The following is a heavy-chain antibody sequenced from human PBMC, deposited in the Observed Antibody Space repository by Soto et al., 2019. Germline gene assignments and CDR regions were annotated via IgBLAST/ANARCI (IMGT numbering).Heavy chain of an antibody. V-gene: IGHV1-69*15. CDR1: GGTFSSYA. D-gene: IGHD2-2*01. J-gene: IGHJ3*02. CDR2: IIPIFGTT. CDR3: ARELPPAPGNFREDALDI. Sequence: QVQLVQSGAELKQPGSSVKVSCQASGGTFSSYAISWVRQAPGQGLEWMGKIIPIFGTTNYAQNFRGRVTITADEYTNTSYIERSSVRSDDTALYYCARELPPAPGNFREDALDIWGQGTMITVSS.